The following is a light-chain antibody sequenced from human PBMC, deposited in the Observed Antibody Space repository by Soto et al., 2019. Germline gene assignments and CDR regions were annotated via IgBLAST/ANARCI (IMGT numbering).Light chain of an antibody. CDR2: GAS. CDR1: QSVTTR. V-gene: IGKV3-20*01. Sequence: IVLTQSPGALSLSPGERVTRSCRASQSVTTRLAWYQHKPGQAPTLLMSGASNRASGVPVRFSGSGSGTDFTLTITRLEPEDFALYYCQQYGGSPITFGLGTRLEIK. J-gene: IGKJ5*01. CDR3: QQYGGSPIT.